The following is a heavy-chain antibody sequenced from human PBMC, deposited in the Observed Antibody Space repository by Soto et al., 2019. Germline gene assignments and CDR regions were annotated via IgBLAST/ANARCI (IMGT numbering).Heavy chain of an antibody. V-gene: IGHV4-31*03. J-gene: IGHJ5*02. CDR3: ARVEESIAAAGSVVWFDP. CDR2: IYYSGST. Sequence: QVQLQESGPGLVKPSQTLSLTCTVSGGSISSGGYYWSWIRQHPGKGLEWIGYIYYSGSTYYNPSLKSRVTISVDTSKNQCSLKLSSVTAADTAVYYCARVEESIAAAGSVVWFDPWGQGTLVTVSS. CDR1: GGSISSGGYY. D-gene: IGHD6-13*01.